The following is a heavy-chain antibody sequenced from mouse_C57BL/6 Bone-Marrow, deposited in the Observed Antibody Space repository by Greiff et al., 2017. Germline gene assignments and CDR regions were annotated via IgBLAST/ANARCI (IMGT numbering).Heavy chain of an antibody. CDR2: ISDGGSYT. J-gene: IGHJ2*01. CDR1: GFTFSSYA. D-gene: IGHD2-5*01. V-gene: IGHV5-4*01. Sequence: EVKVEDSGGGLVKPGGSLKLSCAASGFTFSSYAMSWVRQTPEKRLEWVATISDGGSYTYYPDNVKGRFTISRDNAKNNLYLQMSHLKSEDTAMYYCARDHSTFDYWGQGTTLTVSS. CDR3: ARDHSTFDY.